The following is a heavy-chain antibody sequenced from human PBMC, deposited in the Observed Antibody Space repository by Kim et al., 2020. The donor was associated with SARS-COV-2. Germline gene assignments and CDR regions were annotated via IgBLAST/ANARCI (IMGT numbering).Heavy chain of an antibody. CDR2: ISGSSDTR. Sequence: GGSLRLSCEASGFTFNSFGMNWVRQAPGKGLEWVSFISGSSDTRYYADSVKGRFTVSRDNAKKSLYLRLNSLRVEDTAVYFCARAGSTMTPLSYGMDVWGQGTTVTVSS. J-gene: IGHJ6*02. V-gene: IGHV3-48*04. D-gene: IGHD4-17*01. CDR1: GFTFNSFG. CDR3: ARAGSTMTPLSYGMDV.